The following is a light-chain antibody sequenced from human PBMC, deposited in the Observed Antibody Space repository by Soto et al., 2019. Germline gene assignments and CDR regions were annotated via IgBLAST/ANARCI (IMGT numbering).Light chain of an antibody. Sequence: EIVLTQSPGTLSWSPGERATLYCRASQTVSSTYLSWYQQKPGQAPRLLIYAASSRETGIPDTFSGSGSGTDFTLTISRLEPEDFAVYYCQQYDSSPYTFGQGTKLEIK. V-gene: IGKV3-20*01. CDR1: QTVSSTY. CDR3: QQYDSSPYT. J-gene: IGKJ2*01. CDR2: AAS.